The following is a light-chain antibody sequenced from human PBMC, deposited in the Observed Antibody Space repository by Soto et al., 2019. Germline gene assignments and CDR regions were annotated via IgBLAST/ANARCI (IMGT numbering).Light chain of an antibody. J-gene: IGLJ1*01. V-gene: IGLV2-14*01. CDR3: SSYISSSTLTV. Sequence: QSALTQPASVSGSPGQSITISCTGTSSDVGGYNHVSWYQQHPGKAPKLMICEVSNRPSGVSNRFSGSKSGNTASLTISGLQAEDEADYYCSSYISSSTLTVFGTGTKLTVL. CDR1: SSDVGGYNH. CDR2: EVS.